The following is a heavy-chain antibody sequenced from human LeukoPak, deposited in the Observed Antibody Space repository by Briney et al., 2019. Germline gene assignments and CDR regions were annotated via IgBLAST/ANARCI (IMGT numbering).Heavy chain of an antibody. CDR3: ARSYYGSGSYHQDY. CDR1: GYTFTSYD. J-gene: IGHJ4*02. V-gene: IGHV1-8*03. CDR2: MNPNSGNT. Sequence: EASVKVSCKASGYTFTSYDINWVRQATGQGLEWMGWMNPNSGNTGYAQKFQGRVTITRNTSISTAYMELSSLRSEDTAVYYCARSYYGSGSYHQDYWGQGTLVTVSS. D-gene: IGHD3-10*01.